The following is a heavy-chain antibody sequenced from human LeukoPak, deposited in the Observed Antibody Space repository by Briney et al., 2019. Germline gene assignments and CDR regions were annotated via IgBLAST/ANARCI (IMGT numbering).Heavy chain of an antibody. J-gene: IGHJ3*02. CDR1: GGSISSSSYY. D-gene: IGHD4-17*01. V-gene: IGHV4-39*01. Sequence: PSETLSLTCTVSGGSISSSSYYWGWIRQPPGKGLEWIGSIYYSGSTYYNPSLKSRVTISVDTSKNQFSLKLSSVTAADTAVYYCARLSTVTTLNAFDIWGQGTMVTVSS. CDR3: ARLSTVTTLNAFDI. CDR2: IYYSGST.